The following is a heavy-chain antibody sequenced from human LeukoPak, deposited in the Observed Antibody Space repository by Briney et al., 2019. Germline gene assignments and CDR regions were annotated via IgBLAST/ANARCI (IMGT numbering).Heavy chain of an antibody. J-gene: IGHJ2*01. CDR3: AKNNDYGGSYWYFDL. CDR1: GFTFTNYA. Sequence: GGSLRLSCAASGFTFTNYAMHWVRQAPGKGLEWVAVISYNETNKYYEDSVKGRFTISRDSSKNTLYLQMSSLRDEDTAVYYCAKNNDYGGSYWYFDLWGRGTLVTVSS. CDR2: ISYNETNK. V-gene: IGHV3-30*04. D-gene: IGHD4-23*01.